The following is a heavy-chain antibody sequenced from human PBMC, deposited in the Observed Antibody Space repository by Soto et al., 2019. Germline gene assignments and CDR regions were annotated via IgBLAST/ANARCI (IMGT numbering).Heavy chain of an antibody. CDR2: IHYSGST. Sequence: QGQLQESGPGLVRPSETLSLTCTVSGASITSYYWSWIRQSSGKGLEWIGYIHYSGSTNYYPSLESRVTMSLDTSESQFSLRLRSVTAADTAVYYCARLDYYYYLDVWGKGTAVTVSS. CDR1: GASITSYY. CDR3: ARLDYYYYLDV. V-gene: IGHV4-59*12. J-gene: IGHJ6*03.